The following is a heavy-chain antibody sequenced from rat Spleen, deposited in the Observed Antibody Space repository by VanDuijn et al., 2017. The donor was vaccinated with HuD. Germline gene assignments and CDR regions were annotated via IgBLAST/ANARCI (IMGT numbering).Heavy chain of an antibody. CDR2: IKAKSNNYAT. CDR1: GFTFSTAW. CDR3: AWRGTGTYYFDY. J-gene: IGHJ2*01. V-gene: IGHV6-6*01. Sequence: EVQVLESGGGLVQPGNSLKLSCATSGFTFSTAWMYWYRQFPEKRLEWVARIKAKSNNYATDYTESVKGRFTISRDDSKSSMYLQMNNLKEEDTAIYYCAWRGTGTYYFDYWGQGVMVTVSS. D-gene: IGHD5-1*01.